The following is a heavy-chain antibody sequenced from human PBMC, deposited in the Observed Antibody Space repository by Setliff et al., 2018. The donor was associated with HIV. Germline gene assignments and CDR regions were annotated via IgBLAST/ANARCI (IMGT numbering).Heavy chain of an antibody. CDR1: GGTFSSYA. J-gene: IGHJ6*02. CDR3: ARASLGYNFWSGFNYGMDV. Sequence: SVKVSCKASGGTFSSYAISWVRQAPGQGLEWMGGIIPIFGTANYAQKFQGRVTMTRNTSISTAYMELSSLRSEDTAVYYCARASLGYNFWSGFNYGMDVWGQGTTVTVSS. D-gene: IGHD3-3*01. CDR2: IIPIFGTA. V-gene: IGHV1-69*05.